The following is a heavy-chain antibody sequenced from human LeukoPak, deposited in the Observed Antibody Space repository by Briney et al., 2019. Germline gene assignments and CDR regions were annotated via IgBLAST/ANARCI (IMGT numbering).Heavy chain of an antibody. J-gene: IGHJ5*02. Sequence: PSETLSLTCTVSGVSIGSSHYYWGWIRQPAGKGLEWIGRVYFSGSTNYNPSLKGRATISVDTSKNHFSLSLMSVTAADTAVYYCVKDGGHTALDPWGQGTQVTVSS. V-gene: IGHV4-61*02. CDR1: GVSIGSSHYY. D-gene: IGHD3-16*01. CDR3: VKDGGHTALDP. CDR2: VYFSGST.